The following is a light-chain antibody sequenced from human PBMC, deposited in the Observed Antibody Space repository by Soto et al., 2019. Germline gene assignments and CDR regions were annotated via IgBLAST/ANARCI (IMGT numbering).Light chain of an antibody. V-gene: IGLV2-8*01. Sequence: QSALTQPPSASGSPGQSVTISCTGTSSDVGGYNYVSWYKQHPGKAPKLMIYEVSERPSGVPDRFSGSKSGNTASLTVSGLQAEDEADYYCSSYAGSNNFRVFGGGTKLTVL. CDR2: EVS. CDR1: SSDVGGYNY. CDR3: SSYAGSNNFRV. J-gene: IGLJ2*01.